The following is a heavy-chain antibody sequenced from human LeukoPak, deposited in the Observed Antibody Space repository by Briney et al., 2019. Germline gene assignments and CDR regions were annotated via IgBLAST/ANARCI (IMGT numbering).Heavy chain of an antibody. V-gene: IGHV4-59*08. CDR2: IYYSGST. Sequence: SETLSLTCTVSGGSISSYYWSWIRQPPGKGLEWIGYIYYSGSTNYNPSLKSRVTISVDTSKNQFSLKLSSVTAADTAVYYCASIAAAGGQYYFDYWGQGTLVTVSS. CDR1: GGSISSYY. J-gene: IGHJ4*02. CDR3: ASIAAAGGQYYFDY. D-gene: IGHD6-13*01.